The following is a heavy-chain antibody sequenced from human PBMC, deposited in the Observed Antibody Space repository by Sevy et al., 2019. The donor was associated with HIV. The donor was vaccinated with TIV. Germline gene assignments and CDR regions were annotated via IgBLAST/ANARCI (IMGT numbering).Heavy chain of an antibody. CDR3: ATKQALEWPLGMDV. J-gene: IGHJ6*02. Sequence: ASVKVSCKVSGYTLTELSMHWVRQAPGKGLEWMGGFDPEVGETIYAQKFQGRVTMTEDTSTDTAYMELSSLRSEDTAMYYCATKQALEWPLGMDVWGQGTTVTVSS. V-gene: IGHV1-24*01. CDR2: FDPEVGET. CDR1: GYTLTELS. D-gene: IGHD3-3*01.